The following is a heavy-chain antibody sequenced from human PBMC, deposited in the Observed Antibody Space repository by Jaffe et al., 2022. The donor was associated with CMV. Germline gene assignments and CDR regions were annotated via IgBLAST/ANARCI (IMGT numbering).Heavy chain of an antibody. CDR2: IYYSGST. Sequence: QLQLQESGPGLVKPSETLSLTCTVSGGSISSSSYYWGWIRQPPGKGLEWIGSIYYSGSTYYNPSLKSRVTISVDTSKNQFSLKLSSVTAADTAVYYCARHSARRELLNFDYWGQGTLVTVSS. V-gene: IGHV4-39*01. J-gene: IGHJ4*02. D-gene: IGHD1-26*01. CDR1: GGSISSSSYY. CDR3: ARHSARRELLNFDY.